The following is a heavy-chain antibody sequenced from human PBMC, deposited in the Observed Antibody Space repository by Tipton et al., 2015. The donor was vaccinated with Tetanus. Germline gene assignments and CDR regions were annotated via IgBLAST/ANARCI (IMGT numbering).Heavy chain of an antibody. Sequence: TLSLTCTVSCDSITSSKYSWNWIRQPPGKGLEWIGYVYHTGSTYYKPSLKSRVTMSVDRSMNQFSLNLNSVTAADTAVYYCARGHLRGIVVAVFDYWGQGTLVSVSS. D-gene: IGHD2-15*01. CDR1: CDSITSSKYS. CDR2: VYHTGST. V-gene: IGHV4-30-2*01. J-gene: IGHJ4*02. CDR3: ARGHLRGIVVAVFDY.